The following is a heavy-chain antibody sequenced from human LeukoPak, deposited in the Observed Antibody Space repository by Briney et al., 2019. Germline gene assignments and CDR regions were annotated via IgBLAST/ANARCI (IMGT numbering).Heavy chain of an antibody. J-gene: IGHJ5*02. Sequence: GGSLRLSCAASGFTFSSYEMNWVRQAPGKGLEWVSYISSSGNTIYYPDSVKGRFTISRDNAKNSLYLQMNSLRAEDTAVYYCARDHPLTGTTEFGWFDPWGQGTLVTVSS. CDR3: ARDHPLTGTTEFGWFDP. CDR1: GFTFSSYE. CDR2: ISSSGNTI. D-gene: IGHD1-7*01. V-gene: IGHV3-48*03.